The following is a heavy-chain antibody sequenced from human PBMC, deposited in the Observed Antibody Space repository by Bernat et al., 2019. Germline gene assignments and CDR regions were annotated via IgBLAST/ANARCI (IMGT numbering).Heavy chain of an antibody. V-gene: IGHV1-2*06. CDR1: GYIFTDYF. J-gene: IGHJ4*02. CDR3: ARDLASTAFWEFDY. D-gene: IGHD2-21*02. CDR2: INSDTVVT. Sequence: QVQLAQPGAEVKKPGASVKVSCKASGYIFTDYFIQWVRQAPGQGLEWMGRINSDTVVTTYTQKFKGRVTMTRDTSISTAYMELSSLTSDDTAVYYCARDLASTAFWEFDYWGRGTQVTVSS.